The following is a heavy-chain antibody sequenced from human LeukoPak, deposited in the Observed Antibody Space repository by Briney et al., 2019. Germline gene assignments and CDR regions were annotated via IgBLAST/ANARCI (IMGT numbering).Heavy chain of an antibody. CDR2: IYSGGST. V-gene: IGHV3-53*01. D-gene: IGHD1-26*01. CDR3: ARDGSYLSGFLDY. Sequence: GGSLRLSCAASGFTFSSNYMSWVRQARGKGLEGVSVIYSGGSTYYSDCVRGRFTISRDNSKNTLYLQMNSLRAEDTAVYYCARDGSYLSGFLDYWGQGTLVTVSS. J-gene: IGHJ4*02. CDR1: GFTFSSNY.